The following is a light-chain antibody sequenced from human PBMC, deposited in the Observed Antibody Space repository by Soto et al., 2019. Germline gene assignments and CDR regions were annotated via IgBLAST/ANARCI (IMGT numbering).Light chain of an antibody. J-gene: IGKJ1*01. CDR2: AAS. V-gene: IGKV1-6*01. CDR3: LQDYNYPWT. Sequence: IHITQSPSSLSASVGDRFTITYLAIHGIRKDLGWYQQKPGKAPKLLIYAASSLQSGVPSRFSGSGSGTDFTLTISSLQPEDFATYYCLQDYNYPWTFGQGTKVDIK. CDR1: HGIRKD.